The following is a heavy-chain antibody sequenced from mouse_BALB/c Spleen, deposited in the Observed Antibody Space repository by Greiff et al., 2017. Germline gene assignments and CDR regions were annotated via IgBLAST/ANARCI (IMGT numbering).Heavy chain of an antibody. CDR2: IDPANGNT. Sequence: EVQLQQSGAELVKPGASVKLSCTASGFNIKDTYMHWVKQRPEQGLEWIGRIDPANGNTKYDPKFQGKATITADTSSNTAYLQLSSLTSEDSAVYYCARTQYYAMDYWGQGTSVTVSS. CDR1: GFNIKDTY. V-gene: IGHV14-3*02. J-gene: IGHJ4*01. CDR3: ARTQYYAMDY.